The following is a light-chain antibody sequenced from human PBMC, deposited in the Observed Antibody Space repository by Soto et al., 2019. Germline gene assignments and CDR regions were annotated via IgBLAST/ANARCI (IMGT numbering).Light chain of an antibody. V-gene: IGLV1-40*01. CDR1: SSNIGAGYD. CDR3: QSYDSSLSGPSYV. Sequence: VLTQPPSVSGAPGQRVTISCTGSSSNIGAGYDVHWYQQLPGTAPKHLIYGNSNRPSGVPDRFSGSKSGTSASLAITGLQAEDEADYYCQSYDSSLSGPSYVFGTGTKVTVL. J-gene: IGLJ1*01. CDR2: GNS.